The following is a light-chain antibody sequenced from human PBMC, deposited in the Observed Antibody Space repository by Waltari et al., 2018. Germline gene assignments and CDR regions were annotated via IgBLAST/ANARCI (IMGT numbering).Light chain of an antibody. CDR2: WAS. CDR1: QSVLYSSNNKNY. J-gene: IGKJ2*01. CDR3: QQYYSTLMYT. V-gene: IGKV4-1*01. Sequence: DIVMTQSPDSLAVSLGARVTINCKSSQSVLYSSNNKNYLAWYQQKPGQPPKLLIYWASTRESGVPDRFSGSGSGTDFTLTISSLQAEDVAVYYCQQYYSTLMYTFGQGTKLEIK.